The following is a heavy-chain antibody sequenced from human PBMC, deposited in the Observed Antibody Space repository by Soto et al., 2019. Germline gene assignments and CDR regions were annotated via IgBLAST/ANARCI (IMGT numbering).Heavy chain of an antibody. D-gene: IGHD3-10*01. J-gene: IGHJ4*02. CDR3: ASLGMYYYGSVYY. Sequence: QLQLQESGPGLVKPSETLSLTCTVSGGSISSSSYYWGWIRQPPGKGLEWIGSSYYSGSTYYNPSLKSRVTISVDTSKNQFSLKLSSVTAADTAVYYCASLGMYYYGSVYYWGQGTLVTVSS. V-gene: IGHV4-39*01. CDR1: GGSISSSSYY. CDR2: SYYSGST.